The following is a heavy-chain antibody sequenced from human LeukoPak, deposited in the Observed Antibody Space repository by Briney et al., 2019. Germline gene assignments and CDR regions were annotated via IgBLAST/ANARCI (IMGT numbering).Heavy chain of an antibody. CDR1: GFILSNYR. D-gene: IGHD3-10*01. J-gene: IGHJ4*02. Sequence: QPGGSLRLSCAASGFILSNYRMNWVRQAPGKGLEWVSYISSSGNSREYADSVKGRFTISRDNARDSLHLQMNSLRVEDTAVYYCASWFGELYTFDYWGQGTLVTVSS. V-gene: IGHV3-48*04. CDR3: ASWFGELYTFDY. CDR2: ISSSGNSR.